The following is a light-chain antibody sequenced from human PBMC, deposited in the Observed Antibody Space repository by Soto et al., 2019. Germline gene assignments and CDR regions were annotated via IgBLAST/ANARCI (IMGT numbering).Light chain of an antibody. V-gene: IGLV3-1*01. Sequence: SSELTQPPSVSVSPGQTATITCSGDKLGDKYACWFQQKPGQSPVLVIYQDTKRPSGIPERFSASNSGNTATLTISGTQATDEADYYCQAWDSSTASYVFGTGTKLTVL. J-gene: IGLJ1*01. CDR2: QDT. CDR1: KLGDKY. CDR3: QAWDSSTASYV.